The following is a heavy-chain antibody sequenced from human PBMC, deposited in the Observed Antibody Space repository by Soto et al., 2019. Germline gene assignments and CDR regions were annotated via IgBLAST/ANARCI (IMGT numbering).Heavy chain of an antibody. J-gene: IGHJ4*02. V-gene: IGHV3-30*18. D-gene: IGHD1-26*01. CDR3: AKDLDIGGRYYVGDY. Sequence: QVQLVESGGGVVQPGRSLRLSCAASGFTFSSYGMHWVRQAPGKGLEWVAVISDDGSKKYYVDSVKGRFTISRDNSKNTLNRQMNSLRADDTAVYYCAKDLDIGGRYYVGDYWGLGTLVTISS. CDR2: ISDDGSKK. CDR1: GFTFSSYG.